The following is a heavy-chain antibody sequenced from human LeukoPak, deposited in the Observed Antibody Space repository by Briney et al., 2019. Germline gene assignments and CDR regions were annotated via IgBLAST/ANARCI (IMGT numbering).Heavy chain of an antibody. V-gene: IGHV3-23*01. CDR1: GFTFSSYG. Sequence: GGSLRLSCAASGFTFSSYGMSWVRQAPGKGLEWVSAISGSGGSTYYADSVKGRFTISRGNSKNTLYLQMSSLRAEDTAVYYCAKGPGAYGSGYYFDYWGQGTLVTVSS. J-gene: IGHJ4*02. CDR2: ISGSGGST. CDR3: AKGPGAYGSGYYFDY. D-gene: IGHD3-10*01.